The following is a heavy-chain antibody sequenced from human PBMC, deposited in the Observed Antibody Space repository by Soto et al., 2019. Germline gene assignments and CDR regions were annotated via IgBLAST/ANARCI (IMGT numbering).Heavy chain of an antibody. CDR2: IKSKTDGGTT. J-gene: IGHJ4*02. D-gene: IGHD6-13*01. V-gene: IGHV3-15*01. CDR3: ITPPRRIAKAGFDF. CDR1: GFSFTNAW. Sequence: GGSLRLSCAASGFSFTNAWMSWVRQAPGKGLEWVGRIKSKTDGGTTDYAAPVKGRFTISRDDSKNTLYLEMSSLKTEDTAVYYCITPPRRIAKAGFDFWGQGTLVTVSS.